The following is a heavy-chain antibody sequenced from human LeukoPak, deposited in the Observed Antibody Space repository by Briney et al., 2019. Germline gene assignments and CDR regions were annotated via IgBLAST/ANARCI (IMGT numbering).Heavy chain of an antibody. J-gene: IGHJ4*02. V-gene: IGHV3-9*01. CDR3: ARGTGYIDGWYYFDY. D-gene: IGHD6-19*01. CDR2: ISWNSASR. Sequence: GGSLRLSCAASGFTFDDYAMHWVRQAPGKGLEWVSGISWNSASRGSADSLEGRFTISRDNSKNSVYLQMNSLRAEDTAFYYCARGTGYIDGWYYFDYWGQGTLVTVSS. CDR1: GFTFDDYA.